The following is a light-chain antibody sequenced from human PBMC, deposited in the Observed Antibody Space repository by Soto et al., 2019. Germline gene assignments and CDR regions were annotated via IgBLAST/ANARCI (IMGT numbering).Light chain of an antibody. CDR1: QGVSSY. J-gene: IGKJ1*01. CDR2: DAS. Sequence: ENVLTQSPATLSLSPGERATLSCRASQGVSSYLAWYQQKPGQAPRIRIYDASNRATGIPARFSGSGSGTDFTLTISGLEPEDFAVYYCQHRSNWPRTFGQGTKVEIK. V-gene: IGKV3-11*01. CDR3: QHRSNWPRT.